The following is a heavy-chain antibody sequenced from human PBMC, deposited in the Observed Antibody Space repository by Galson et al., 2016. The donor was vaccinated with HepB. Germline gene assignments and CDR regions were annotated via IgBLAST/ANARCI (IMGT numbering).Heavy chain of an antibody. CDR3: ASYADWIFDY. D-gene: IGHD4-17*01. CDR2: ISSSGRT. V-gene: IGHV4-31*03. J-gene: IGHJ4*02. Sequence: TLSLTCTVSGDSINSNAYYWSWIRQHPGKGLEWIGYISSSGRTFYNASLKSRVIISVDTSQNQFSLKLTSVTAADTAVYYCASYADWIFDYWGQGTLITVSS. CDR1: GDSINSNAYY.